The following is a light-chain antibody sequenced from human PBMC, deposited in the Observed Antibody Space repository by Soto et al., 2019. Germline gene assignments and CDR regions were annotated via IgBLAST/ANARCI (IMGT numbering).Light chain of an antibody. CDR2: EVS. CDR3: SSYAGSNEGV. Sequence: QSALTQPPSASGSPGQSVTISCTGTSSDVGGYNYVSWYQQHPGKAPKLMIYEVSKRPSGVPDRFSGSKSGTTASLTVSGLQAEDEADYYCSSYAGSNEGVFGGGTKLTVL. CDR1: SSDVGGYNY. V-gene: IGLV2-8*01. J-gene: IGLJ2*01.